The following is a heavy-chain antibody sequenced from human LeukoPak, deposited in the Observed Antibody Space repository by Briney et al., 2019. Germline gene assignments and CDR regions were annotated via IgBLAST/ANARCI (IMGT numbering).Heavy chain of an antibody. CDR1: GDSLFTNGVA. Sequence: SQTLSLTCDISGDSLFTNGVAWNWIRQSPSRGLDWLGRTYYRSKWSFEYGVSVKIRISINADTSKNHSSLQLSSVTPEDTAVYYCARGKYSSFDTWGQGTLVTVSS. J-gene: IGHJ4*02. D-gene: IGHD6-13*01. CDR2: TYYRSKWSF. V-gene: IGHV6-1*01. CDR3: ARGKYSSFDT.